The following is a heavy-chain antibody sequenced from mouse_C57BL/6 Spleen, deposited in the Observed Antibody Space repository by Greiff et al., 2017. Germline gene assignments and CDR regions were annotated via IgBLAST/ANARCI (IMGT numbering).Heavy chain of an antibody. D-gene: IGHD2-2*01. J-gene: IGHJ3*01. V-gene: IGHV1-69*01. Sequence: VKLQQPGAELVMPGASVKLSCKASGYTFTSYWMPWVKQRPGKGLEWIGDIDSSDSYTNYNDKFKGKSTLTVDKSSGTAYMQLSSLTSEDSAVYYCARGGAYGYWFAYWGQGTLVTVSA. CDR1: GYTFTSYW. CDR3: ARGGAYGYWFAY. CDR2: IDSSDSYT.